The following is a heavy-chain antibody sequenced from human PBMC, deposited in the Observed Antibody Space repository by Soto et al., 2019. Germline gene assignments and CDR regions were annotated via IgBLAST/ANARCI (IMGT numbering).Heavy chain of an antibody. D-gene: IGHD1-7*01. J-gene: IGHJ6*02. CDR3: ARDIWNYGSHYYRMDV. V-gene: IGHV3-30-3*01. CDR1: GFTFSSYA. CDR2: ISYDGSNK. Sequence: QVQLVESGGGVVQPGRSLRLSCAASGFTFSSYAMHWVRQAPGKGLEWVAVISYDGSNKYYADSVKGRFTISRDNSKNTLYLEMNSLRAVDSAVYYCARDIWNYGSHYYRMDVWGQGTTVTVSS.